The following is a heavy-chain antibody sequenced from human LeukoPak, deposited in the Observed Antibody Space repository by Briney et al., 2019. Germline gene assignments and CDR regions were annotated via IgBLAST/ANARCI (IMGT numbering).Heavy chain of an antibody. D-gene: IGHD3-22*01. CDR3: ARDIGSYYDSTGYFDY. J-gene: IGHJ4*02. CDR2: IYYSGST. Sequence: KSSETLSLTCTVSGGSISSYYWSWIRQPPGKGLEWIGYIYYSGSTNYNPSLKSRVTISVDTSKNQFSLKLSSVTAADTAVYYCARDIGSYYDSTGYFDYWGQGTLVTVSS. CDR1: GGSISSYY. V-gene: IGHV4-59*01.